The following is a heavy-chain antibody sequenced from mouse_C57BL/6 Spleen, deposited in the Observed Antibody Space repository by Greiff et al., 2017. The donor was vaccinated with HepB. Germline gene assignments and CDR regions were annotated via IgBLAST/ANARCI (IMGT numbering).Heavy chain of an antibody. D-gene: IGHD1-1*01. V-gene: IGHV1-15*01. CDR1: GYTFTDYE. J-gene: IGHJ2*01. Sequence: VQLQQSGAELVRPGASVTLSCKASGYTFTDYEMHWVKQTPVHGLEWIGAIDPETGGTAYNQKFKGKAILTADKSSSTAYMELSNLTSEYSAVYYCTRDYGCDYWGQGTTLTVSS. CDR2: IDPETGGT. CDR3: TRDYGCDY.